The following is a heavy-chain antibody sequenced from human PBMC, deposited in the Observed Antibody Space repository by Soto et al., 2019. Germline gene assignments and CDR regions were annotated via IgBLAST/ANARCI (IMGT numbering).Heavy chain of an antibody. D-gene: IGHD4-4*01. CDR1: GYTFTSYG. CDR3: AILTGHDYSNRIRFDY. CDR2: ISAYNGNT. J-gene: IGHJ4*02. Sequence: QVQLVQSGAEVKKPGASVKVSCKASGYTFTSYGISWVRQAPGQGLEGMGWISAYNGNTNYAQKLQGRVTMTTGTTTSTAYMELRSVRSDDTAVYYCAILTGHDYSNRIRFDYWGQGTLVTVSS. V-gene: IGHV1-18*01.